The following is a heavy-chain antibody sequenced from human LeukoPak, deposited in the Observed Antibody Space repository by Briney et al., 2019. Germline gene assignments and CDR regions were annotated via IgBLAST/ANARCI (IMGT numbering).Heavy chain of an antibody. CDR3: ARLSSSWILDY. CDR1: GGSISSSGYY. V-gene: IGHV4-39*01. D-gene: IGHD6-13*01. CDR2: IYYSGTT. J-gene: IGHJ4*02. Sequence: SETLSLTCTVSGGSISSSGYYWGWIRQPPGKGLEWIGSIYYSGTTYYNPSLKSRITISVDTSKNQFSLNLNSVTAADTAVYYCARLSSSWILDYWGQRTLVTVSS.